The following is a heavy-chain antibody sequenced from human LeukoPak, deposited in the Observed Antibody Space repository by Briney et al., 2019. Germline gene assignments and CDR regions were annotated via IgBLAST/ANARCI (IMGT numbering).Heavy chain of an antibody. Sequence: GGSLRLSRAASGVTLSNALVAYLRQAPGKGLEWVANINQDGSTKQYVDSVRGRFTISIDNAKNSLYLQMNSLRAEDTGLYHCARDLQCNLDYWGQGTLVTVSS. V-gene: IGHV3-7*01. D-gene: IGHD6-19*01. J-gene: IGHJ4*02. CDR2: INQDGSTK. CDR1: GVTLSNAL. CDR3: ARDLQCNLDY.